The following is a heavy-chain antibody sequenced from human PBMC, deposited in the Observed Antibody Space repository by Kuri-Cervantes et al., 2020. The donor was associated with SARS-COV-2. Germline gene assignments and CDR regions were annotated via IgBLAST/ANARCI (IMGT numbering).Heavy chain of an antibody. CDR3: TRGMTVDSYFDY. J-gene: IGHJ4*02. CDR1: GFTFGDYA. D-gene: IGHD2-15*01. Sequence: GGSLRLSCTGSGFTFGDYAMSWFRQAPGKGLEWVGFIRIIAYGATTEYAASVKGRFTISRDDSKTIAYPQMHSLKTEDTAVYYCTRGMTVDSYFDYWGQGTPVTVSS. V-gene: IGHV3-49*03. CDR2: IRIIAYGATT.